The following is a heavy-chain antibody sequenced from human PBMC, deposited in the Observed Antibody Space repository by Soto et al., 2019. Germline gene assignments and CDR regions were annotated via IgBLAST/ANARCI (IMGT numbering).Heavy chain of an antibody. CDR3: ASHGITGTWVYYYGMDV. Sequence: QVQLVQSGAEVKKPGSSVKVSCKASGGTFSSYAISWVRQAPGQGLEWMGGIIPIFDTADYAQKFQGRVPIPADESTSSADMELSSLRSEDTAVYYCASHGITGTWVYYYGMDVWGQGTTVTVSS. CDR1: GGTFSSYA. V-gene: IGHV1-69*12. D-gene: IGHD1-7*01. J-gene: IGHJ6*02. CDR2: IIPIFDTA.